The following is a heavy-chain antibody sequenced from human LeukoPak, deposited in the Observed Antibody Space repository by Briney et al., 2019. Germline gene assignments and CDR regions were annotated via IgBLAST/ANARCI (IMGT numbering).Heavy chain of an antibody. CDR2: IIPIFGTA. V-gene: IGHV1-69*05. D-gene: IGHD3-3*01. CDR3: ARVGRDFWSGYYDYYYYMDV. CDR1: GGTFSSYA. Sequence: SVKVSCKASGGTFSSYAISWVRQAPGQGLEWMGGIIPIFGTANYAQKFQGRVTITTDESTSTAYMELSSLRSEDTAVYYCARVGRDFWSGYYDYYYYMDVWGKGTTVTVSS. J-gene: IGHJ6*03.